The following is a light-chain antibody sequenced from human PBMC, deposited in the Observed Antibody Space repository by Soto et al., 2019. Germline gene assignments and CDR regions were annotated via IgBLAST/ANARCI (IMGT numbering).Light chain of an antibody. Sequence: QSALTQPASVSGSPGQSITISCTGSSSDVGYYNYVSWYQHHPGKAPKLLIFEISRRPSWTSSRFSGSRSGYTASLTISGLQAEDEADYYCASYTSSGTDVFGPGTKATVL. CDR1: SSDVGYYNY. CDR2: EIS. V-gene: IGLV2-14*01. CDR3: ASYTSSGTDV. J-gene: IGLJ1*01.